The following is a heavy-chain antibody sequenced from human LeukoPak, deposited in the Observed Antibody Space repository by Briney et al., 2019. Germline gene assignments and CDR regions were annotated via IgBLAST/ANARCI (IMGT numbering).Heavy chain of an antibody. CDR2: INPSGGST. D-gene: IGHD2-15*01. CDR1: GYTFTSCY. Sequence: ASVKVSCKASGYTFTSCYMHWVRQAPGQGLEWMGIINPSGGSTKYAQKFQGRVTMTTDTSTSTVYMYLSSLRSEDTAVYYCARVRVDDVVGGYCSGNSCPAPLGYWGQGTLVTVSS. CDR3: ARVRVDDVVGGYCSGNSCPAPLGY. J-gene: IGHJ4*02. V-gene: IGHV1-46*01.